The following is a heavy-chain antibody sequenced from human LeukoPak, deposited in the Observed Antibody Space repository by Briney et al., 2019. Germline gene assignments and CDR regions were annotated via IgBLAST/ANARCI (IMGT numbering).Heavy chain of an antibody. CDR3: ATRHCSSTSCYDAFDI. V-gene: IGHV1-24*01. CDR1: GYTLTELS. D-gene: IGHD2-2*01. J-gene: IGHJ3*02. CDR2: FDPEDGET. Sequence: ASVNVSCKVSGYTLTELSMHWVRQAPGKGLEWMGGFDPEDGETIYAQKFQGRVTMTEDTSTDTAYMELSSLRSEDTAVYYCATRHCSSTSCYDAFDIWGXXXXXTVSS.